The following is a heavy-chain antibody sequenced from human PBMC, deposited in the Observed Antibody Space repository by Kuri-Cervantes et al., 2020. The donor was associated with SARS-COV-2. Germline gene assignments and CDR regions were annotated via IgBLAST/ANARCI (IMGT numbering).Heavy chain of an antibody. CDR2: INPSGGST. J-gene: IGHJ4*02. CDR3: ASLGVDCSGGSCWQGFDY. Sequence: ASVKVSCKASGYIFTSYYMHWVRQAPGQGLEWMGIINPSGGSTSYAQKFQGRVTMTRDTSTSTVYMELSSLRSEDTAVYYCASLGVDCSGGSCWQGFDYWGQGTLVTVSS. D-gene: IGHD2-15*01. CDR1: GYIFTSYY. V-gene: IGHV1-46*01.